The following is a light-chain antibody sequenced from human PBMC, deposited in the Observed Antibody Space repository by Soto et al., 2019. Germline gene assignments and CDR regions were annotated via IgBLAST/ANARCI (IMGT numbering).Light chain of an antibody. CDR1: SSDVGAYNY. Sequence: QSALTQPPSASGSPGQSVTISCTGTSSDVGAYNYVSWYQEHPGKAPKLMIYEVSKRPSGVPDRFSGSKSGITASLTVSGLQTEDEADYYCSSYTDSNNYVFGPGTQLTVL. J-gene: IGLJ1*01. V-gene: IGLV2-8*01. CDR3: SSYTDSNNYV. CDR2: EVS.